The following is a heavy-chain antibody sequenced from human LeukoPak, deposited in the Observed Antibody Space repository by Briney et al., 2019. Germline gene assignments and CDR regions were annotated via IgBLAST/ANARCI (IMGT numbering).Heavy chain of an antibody. CDR3: AKDLNGEYSSSWDMGNFDI. J-gene: IGHJ3*02. D-gene: IGHD6-13*01. V-gene: IGHV3-23*01. CDR1: GFTFSSYA. CDR2: ISGSGGST. Sequence: GGSLRLSCAASGFTFSSYAMSWVRQAPGKGLEWVSAISGSGGSTYYADSVKGRFTISRDNSKNTLYLQMNSLRAEDTAVYYCAKDLNGEYSSSWDMGNFDIWGQGTMVTVSS.